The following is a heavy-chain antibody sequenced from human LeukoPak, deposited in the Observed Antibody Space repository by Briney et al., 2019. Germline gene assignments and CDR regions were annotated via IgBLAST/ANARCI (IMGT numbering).Heavy chain of an antibody. D-gene: IGHD4-23*01. V-gene: IGHV1-2*02. Sequence: ASVKVSCKASGYTFTGYYMHWVRQAPGQGLEWMGWINSNSGGTNYAQKFQGRVTMTRDTSISTAFMELSSLRSDDTAVYYCARSHRWHGGLDYWGQGTLVTVSS. CDR1: GYTFTGYY. CDR3: ARSHRWHGGLDY. J-gene: IGHJ4*02. CDR2: INSNSGGT.